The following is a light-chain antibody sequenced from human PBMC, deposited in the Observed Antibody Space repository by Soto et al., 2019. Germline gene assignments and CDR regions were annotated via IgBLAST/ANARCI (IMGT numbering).Light chain of an antibody. J-gene: IGKJ5*01. V-gene: IGKV1-39*01. Sequence: DLQMTQSPSSLSASIGDSVTIXXRASQSISSYLNWYQQKPGKAPKFXIYAASSLQSGVPSRFSGSGSGTDFTLTISSLQPEDFATYYCQQSYSTLITFGQGTRLEIK. CDR3: QQSYSTLIT. CDR2: AAS. CDR1: QSISSY.